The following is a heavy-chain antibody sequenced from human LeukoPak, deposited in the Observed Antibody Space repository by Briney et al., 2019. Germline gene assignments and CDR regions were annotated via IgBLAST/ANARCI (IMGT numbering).Heavy chain of an antibody. Sequence: PGGSLRLSCAASGFSFSNYAMSWVRQAPGKGLEWVAVISYDGNDKHYADSVKGRFTISRDNSKNTLYLQMNSLRVEDTAVYYCAKDQYDYVRGEFDYWGQGTLVTVSS. D-gene: IGHD3-16*01. J-gene: IGHJ4*02. V-gene: IGHV3-30*18. CDR2: ISYDGNDK. CDR1: GFSFSNYA. CDR3: AKDQYDYVRGEFDY.